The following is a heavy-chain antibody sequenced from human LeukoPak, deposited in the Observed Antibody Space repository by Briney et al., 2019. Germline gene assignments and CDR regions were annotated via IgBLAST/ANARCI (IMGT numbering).Heavy chain of an antibody. CDR3: ARRGRSSSNFDF. CDR1: GYIFTSYW. CDR2: IDPTDSYT. J-gene: IGHJ4*02. V-gene: IGHV5-10-1*01. D-gene: IGHD6-6*01. Sequence: GESLKISCKGSGYIFTSYWITWVRQMPGKGLEWMGMIDPTDSYTNYSPSFQGHVTISTDKSISTAYLQWSSPKASDTAIYYCARRGRSSSNFDFWGQGTLVTVSS.